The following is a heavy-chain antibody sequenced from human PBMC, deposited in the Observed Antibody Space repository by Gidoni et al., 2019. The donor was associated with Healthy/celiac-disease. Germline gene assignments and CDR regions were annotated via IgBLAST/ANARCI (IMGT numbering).Heavy chain of an antibody. CDR2: IDLSDSYT. CDR3: ARHMGGAGAVVVAATPCLDY. CDR1: GSSFSSYW. J-gene: IGHJ4*02. D-gene: IGHD2-15*01. Sequence: DVQLVQSGAEVNKPGESLRISCKGSGSSFSSYWIRWVRQMPLKGLEWMGRIDLSDSYTNYSPSFQGHVTISADKSISTAYLQWSSLKASDTAMYYCARHMGGAGAVVVAATPCLDYWGQGTLVTVSS. V-gene: IGHV5-10-1*03.